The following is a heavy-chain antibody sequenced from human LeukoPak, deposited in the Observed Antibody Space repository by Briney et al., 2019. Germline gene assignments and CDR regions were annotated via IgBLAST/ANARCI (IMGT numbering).Heavy chain of an antibody. Sequence: SETLSLTCTVSGGSISSGSYYWSWIRQPAGKGLEWIGRIYTSGSTNYNPSLKSRVTISVDTSKNQFSLKLSSVTAADTAVYYCARDPGIAVAGLDYWGQGTPVTVPS. V-gene: IGHV4-61*02. J-gene: IGHJ4*02. CDR2: IYTSGST. CDR3: ARDPGIAVAGLDY. D-gene: IGHD6-19*01. CDR1: GGSISSGSYY.